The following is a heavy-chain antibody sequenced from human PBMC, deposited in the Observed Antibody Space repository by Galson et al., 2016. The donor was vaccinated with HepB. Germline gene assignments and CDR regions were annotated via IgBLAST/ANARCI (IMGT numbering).Heavy chain of an antibody. Sequence: SETLSLTCTVSGGSIRSSSYYWGWIRQPPGKGLEWIGSIYYSGYTYYSPSLKSRVTISVDTSKNHFSLKLSSVTAADTAVYYCAGPIKGGSYRGAFDIWGQGTMVTVSS. CDR1: GGSIRSSSYY. V-gene: IGHV4-39*02. CDR3: AGPIKGGSYRGAFDI. CDR2: IYYSGYT. D-gene: IGHD1-26*01. J-gene: IGHJ3*02.